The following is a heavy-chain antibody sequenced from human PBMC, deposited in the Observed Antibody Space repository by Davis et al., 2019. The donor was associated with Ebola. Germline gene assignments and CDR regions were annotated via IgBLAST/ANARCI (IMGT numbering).Heavy chain of an antibody. CDR2: IGSGRSPI. V-gene: IGHV3-48*02. Sequence: GESLKISCAASGFTLRTYGMAWVRQAPGMGPEWVSYIGSGRSPIHYRDSVKGRFTISRDDARNSLYLQMNDLRDEDTATYYCARVLKNSAYDPFEYWGQGTLVSVSS. CDR3: ARVLKNSAYDPFEY. J-gene: IGHJ4*02. D-gene: IGHD5-12*01. CDR1: GFTLRTYG.